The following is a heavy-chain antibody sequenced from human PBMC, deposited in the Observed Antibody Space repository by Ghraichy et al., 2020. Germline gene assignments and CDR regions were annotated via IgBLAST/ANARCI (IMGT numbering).Heavy chain of an antibody. V-gene: IGHV4-39*01. CDR1: GGSISSSSYY. J-gene: IGHJ6*02. Sequence: SETLSLTCTVSGGSISSSSYYWGWIRQPPGKGLEWIGSIYYSGSTYYNPSLKSRVTISVDTSKNQFSLKLSSVTAADTAVYYCARPLFDYDILTGQNYYYGMDVWGQGTTVTVSS. CDR3: ARPLFDYDILTGQNYYYGMDV. D-gene: IGHD3-9*01. CDR2: IYYSGST.